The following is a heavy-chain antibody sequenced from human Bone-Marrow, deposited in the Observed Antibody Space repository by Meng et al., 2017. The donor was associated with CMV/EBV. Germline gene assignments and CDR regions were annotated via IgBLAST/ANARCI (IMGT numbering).Heavy chain of an antibody. J-gene: IGHJ1*01. V-gene: IGHV1-46*01. CDR2: INPSGGST. D-gene: IGHD2-2*01. CDR1: GYTFTSYY. CDR3: ARGRLPEYCTRTNCHHGEYFQE. Sequence: ASVKVSCKASGYTFTSYYMHWVRQAPGQGLEWMGIINPSGGSTSYAQKFQGRVTITADKSTSTSYMELSSLTSEDTAAYYCARGRLPEYCTRTNCHHGEYFQEWGQGALVTVSS.